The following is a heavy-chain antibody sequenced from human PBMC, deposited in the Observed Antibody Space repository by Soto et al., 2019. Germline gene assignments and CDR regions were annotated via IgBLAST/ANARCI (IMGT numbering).Heavy chain of an antibody. CDR1: GGSIRGSDDY. D-gene: IGHD1-26*01. CDR3: AKTPSGWYDS. V-gene: IGHV4-39*01. CDR2: VFYTGSA. J-gene: IGHJ5*01. Sequence: QLHLQESGPRLVKPSETLSLTCTVSGGSIRGSDDYWAWIRQSPGKGLEYIGSVFYTGSAYYNPSLKSRVTIVADTSTNRFFLNLKSVTAIDTAVYYCAKTPSGWYDSWGQGTLVTVSS.